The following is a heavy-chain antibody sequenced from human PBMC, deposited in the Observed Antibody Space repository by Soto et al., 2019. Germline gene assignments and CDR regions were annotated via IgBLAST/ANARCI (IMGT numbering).Heavy chain of an antibody. D-gene: IGHD3-10*01. Sequence: GGSLRLSCSASGFTFSSYAMHWVRQAPGKRLEYVSAISSNGGSTYYADSVKGRFTISRDNSKNTLYLQMSSLRAEDTAVYYCVKAPPITMVRGFYYGMDVWGQGTTVTAP. CDR3: VKAPPITMVRGFYYGMDV. CDR1: GFTFSSYA. J-gene: IGHJ6*02. CDR2: ISSNGGST. V-gene: IGHV3-64D*06.